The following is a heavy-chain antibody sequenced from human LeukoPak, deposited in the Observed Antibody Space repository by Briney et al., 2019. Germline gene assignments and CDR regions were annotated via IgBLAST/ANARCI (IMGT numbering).Heavy chain of an antibody. Sequence: GASVKVSCKVSGYTLTEFSMYWVRQAPGKRLEWMGGFDPEEGETIYAQKFQGRVTMTEDTSTDTAYMELSSLRSEDTAVYYCATNKRGYSGYDLDYWGQGTLVTVSS. CDR2: FDPEEGET. CDR1: GYTLTEFS. V-gene: IGHV1-24*01. J-gene: IGHJ4*02. CDR3: ATNKRGYSGYDLDY. D-gene: IGHD5-12*01.